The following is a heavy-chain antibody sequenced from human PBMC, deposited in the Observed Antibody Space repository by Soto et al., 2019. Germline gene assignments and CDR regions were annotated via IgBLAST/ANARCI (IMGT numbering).Heavy chain of an antibody. D-gene: IGHD3-22*01. V-gene: IGHV1-46*01. CDR1: GYTFTSYY. CDR3: ARAPWTYYYDSSGLEFDY. Sequence: EASVKVSFKASGYTFTSYYMPWVLQAPGQLLEWMGIINPSGGSTSYAQKFRGRVTMTRDTSTSTVYMELSSLRSEDTAVYYCARAPWTYYYDSSGLEFDYWGQGTLVTVSS. J-gene: IGHJ4*02. CDR2: INPSGGST.